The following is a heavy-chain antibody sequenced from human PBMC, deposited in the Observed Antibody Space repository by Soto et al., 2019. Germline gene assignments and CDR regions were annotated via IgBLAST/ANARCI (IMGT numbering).Heavy chain of an antibody. Sequence: QVQLVQSGAEVKKPGSSVTVSCKASGGTFGNSAISWVRQAPGQGLEWMGGIIPIFSTPDYAQKFQGRVTITADESTTTAYMELTRLKSEDTAVYYCARDKDRQQLGGNCYYGIDVWGQGTTVTVSS. CDR2: IIPIFSTP. J-gene: IGHJ6*02. CDR3: ARDKDRQQLGGNCYYGIDV. V-gene: IGHV1-69*12. D-gene: IGHD2-15*01. CDR1: GGTFGNSA.